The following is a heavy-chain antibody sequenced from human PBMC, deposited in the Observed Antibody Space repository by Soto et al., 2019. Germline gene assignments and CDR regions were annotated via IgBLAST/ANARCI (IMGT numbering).Heavy chain of an antibody. V-gene: IGHV3-23*01. CDR3: AKGSSSWYVY. J-gene: IGHJ4*02. D-gene: IGHD6-13*01. Sequence: GGSLRLSCAASGFTFSSYGMHWVRQAPGKGLEWVSAISGSGGSTYYADSVKGRFTISRDNSKNTLYLQMNSLRAEDTAVYYCAKGSSSWYVYWGQGTLVTVSS. CDR1: GFTFSSYG. CDR2: ISGSGGST.